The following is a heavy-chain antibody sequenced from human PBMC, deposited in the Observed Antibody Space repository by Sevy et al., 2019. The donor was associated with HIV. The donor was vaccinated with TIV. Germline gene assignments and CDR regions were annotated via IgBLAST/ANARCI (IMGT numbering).Heavy chain of an antibody. CDR1: GFTVSSNY. D-gene: IGHD2-15*01. CDR3: ARGYCGGGSCTAFDP. Sequence: GGSLRLSCAASGFTVSSNYMSWVRQAPGKGLEWVSVMYSGGSPYYADSVKGRFALSRDMSKNTLYLHMNSLRAEDTAVYYCARGYCGGGSCTAFDPWGQGTLVTVSS. CDR2: MYSGGSP. V-gene: IGHV3-53*01. J-gene: IGHJ5*02.